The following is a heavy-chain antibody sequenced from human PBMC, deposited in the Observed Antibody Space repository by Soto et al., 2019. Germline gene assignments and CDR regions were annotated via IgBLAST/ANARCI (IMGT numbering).Heavy chain of an antibody. Sequence: HPGGSLRLSCVASGFTFDDYAIHWVRQTPGKGLEGVSGLTWNGEVLGYADSVKGRFTISRANAKNSLYLEMNSRRPEDTALYYWVKASESSGYLTRLCYWGQGRLVTVAS. D-gene: IGHD3-22*01. CDR1: GFTFDDYA. CDR3: VKASESSGYLTRLCY. V-gene: IGHV3-9*01. J-gene: IGHJ4*02. CDR2: LTWNGEVL.